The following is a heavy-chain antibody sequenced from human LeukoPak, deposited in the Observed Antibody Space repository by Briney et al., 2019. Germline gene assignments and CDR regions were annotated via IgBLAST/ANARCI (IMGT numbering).Heavy chain of an antibody. CDR3: ARAKLWFGELLSD. D-gene: IGHD3-10*01. V-gene: IGHV1-8*03. CDR2: MNPNSGNT. J-gene: IGHJ4*02. Sequence: GASVKVSCKASGYTFTSYDINWVRQATGQGLEWMGWMNPNSGNTGYAQKFQGRVTITRNTSISTAYMELSSLRSKDTAVYYCARAKLWFGELLSDWGQGTLVTVSS. CDR1: GYTFTSYD.